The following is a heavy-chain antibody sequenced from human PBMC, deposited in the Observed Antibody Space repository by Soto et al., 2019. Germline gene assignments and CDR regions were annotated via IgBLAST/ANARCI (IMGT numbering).Heavy chain of an antibody. J-gene: IGHJ6*02. CDR2: ISGSGGST. Sequence: GGSLRLSCAASGFTFSSYAMSWVRQAPGKGLEWVSAISGSGGSTYYADSVKGRFTISRDNSKNTLYLQMNSLRAEDTAVYYSAKVLRANPEDYYYGMDVWGQGTTVTVSS. CDR1: GFTFSSYA. CDR3: AKVLRANPEDYYYGMDV. V-gene: IGHV3-23*01.